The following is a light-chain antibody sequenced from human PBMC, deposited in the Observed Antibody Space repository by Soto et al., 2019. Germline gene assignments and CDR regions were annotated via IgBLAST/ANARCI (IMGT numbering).Light chain of an antibody. CDR1: QSVTTQ. V-gene: IGKV3-20*01. CDR2: GAS. Sequence: IVLTQSPGTLSLSPGERATLSCRASQSVTTQLAGYQQKPGQAPRLIIHGASNRATGVPDRITGSGSGTDFTLSSSRLEPEEFAVYYCQQYGGSTRTFAQGTKVYIK. CDR3: QQYGGSTRT. J-gene: IGKJ1*01.